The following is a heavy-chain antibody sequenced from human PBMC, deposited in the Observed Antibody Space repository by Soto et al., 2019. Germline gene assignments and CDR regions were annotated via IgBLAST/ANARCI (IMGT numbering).Heavy chain of an antibody. V-gene: IGHV3-74*01. CDR1: GFTFSSYW. CDR2: INPGGSIT. CDR3: ARVPTGKYGVWNY. Sequence: PGGSLRLSCAASGFTFSSYWMHWVRQAPGKGLVWVSRINPGGSITAYADSVKGRFTISRDNAKNTLYLQMNSLRGDDTAVYYCARVPTGKYGVWNYWGQGTSVTVSS. D-gene: IGHD2-8*01. J-gene: IGHJ4*02.